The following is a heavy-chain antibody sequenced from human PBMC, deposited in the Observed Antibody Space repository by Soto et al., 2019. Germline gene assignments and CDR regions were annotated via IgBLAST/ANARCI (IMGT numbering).Heavy chain of an antibody. J-gene: IGHJ4*02. CDR1: GFTFSSYA. V-gene: IGHV3-23*01. CDR3: AKDEGDYYDSSGYPKLDDY. CDR2: ISGSGGST. Sequence: PGGSLRLSCAAPGFTFSSYAMSWVRQAPGKGLEWVSAISGSGGSTYYADSVKGRFTISRDNSKNTLYLQMNSLRAEDTAVYYCAKDEGDYYDSSGYPKLDDYWGQGTLVTVSS. D-gene: IGHD3-22*01.